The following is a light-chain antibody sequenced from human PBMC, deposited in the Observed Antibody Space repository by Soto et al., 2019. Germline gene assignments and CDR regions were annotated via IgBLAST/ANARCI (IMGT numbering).Light chain of an antibody. CDR3: QHYGSSSYT. CDR1: QSVSSTY. V-gene: IGKV3-20*01. Sequence: DIVLTQSPGTLSLSPGERATLSCRVSQSVSSTYLAWYQQKPGQAPRILIFGASNRATVIPDRFSGSGSGTDFTLTISRLEPEDCAVYYCQHYGSSSYTFGQGTKLEIK. CDR2: GAS. J-gene: IGKJ2*01.